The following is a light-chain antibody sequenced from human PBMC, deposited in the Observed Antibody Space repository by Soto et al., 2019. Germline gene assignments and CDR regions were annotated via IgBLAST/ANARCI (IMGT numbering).Light chain of an antibody. V-gene: IGKV1-39*01. Sequence: DIQMTQSPSSLSASVGDRVTITCRASQTISSYLNWYQQRPGKAPNLLIYASSSLQSGVPPRFSGSGSGTDFTITISSLQPEDFATYYCQQTYSTPITFGQGTRLEIK. CDR1: QTISSY. CDR2: ASS. CDR3: QQTYSTPIT. J-gene: IGKJ5*01.